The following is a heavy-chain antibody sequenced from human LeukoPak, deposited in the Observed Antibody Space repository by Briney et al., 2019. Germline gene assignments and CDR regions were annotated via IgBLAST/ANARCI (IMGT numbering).Heavy chain of an antibody. CDR2: IIPIFGTT. J-gene: IGHJ4*02. CDR1: GGTFSNYA. Sequence: GASVKVSCKASGGTFSNYAISWVRQAPGQGLEWMGRIIPIFGTTSYAQKFQGRVTITTDESTSTAYMELSSLRSEDTAVYYCARGGEANYYDTSGYYLYYYWGQGTLVTVSS. V-gene: IGHV1-69*05. CDR3: ARGGEANYYDTSGYYLYYY. D-gene: IGHD3-22*01.